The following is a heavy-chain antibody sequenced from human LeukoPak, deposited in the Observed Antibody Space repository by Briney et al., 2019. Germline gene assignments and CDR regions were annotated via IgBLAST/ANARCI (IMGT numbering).Heavy chain of an antibody. D-gene: IGHD1-14*01. J-gene: IGHJ4*02. V-gene: IGHV3-11*01. CDR2: ITSTGSTT. Sequence: GGSLRLSCAASGFSLSDYYMTWIRQVPGKGLEWTSYITSTGSTTYYADSLKGRLTISRDTAKSFVYLQMNSLRADDTAVYYCARRTVITPGGFDYWGQGTLVTVSS. CDR1: GFSLSDYY. CDR3: ARRTVITPGGFDY.